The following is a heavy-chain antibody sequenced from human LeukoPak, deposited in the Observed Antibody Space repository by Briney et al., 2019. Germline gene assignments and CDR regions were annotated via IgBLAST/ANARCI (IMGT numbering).Heavy chain of an antibody. CDR2: IYTSGST. D-gene: IGHD2-2*01. V-gene: IGHV4-4*07. CDR1: GGSISSYY. J-gene: IGHJ3*02. CDR3: AALGYCSSTSCYGAFDI. Sequence: PSETLSLTCTVSGGSISSYYWSWIRQPAGKGLEWIGRIYTSGSTNHNPSLKSRVTMSVDTSKNQFSLKLSSVTAADTAVYYCAALGYCSSTSCYGAFDIWGQGTMVTVSS.